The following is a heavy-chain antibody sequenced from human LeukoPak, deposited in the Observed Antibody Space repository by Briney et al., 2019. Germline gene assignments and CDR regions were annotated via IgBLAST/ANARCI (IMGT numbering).Heavy chain of an antibody. CDR2: IYYSGNT. V-gene: IGHV4-39*01. Sequence: TSETLSLTCTVSGGSISGSSYYWSWIRQPPGKGLEWIGNIYYSGNTYYNPSLRSRVTISVDTSKNQFSLKLSSVTAADTAVYYCARLGAYSGSGDYWGQGTLVTVSS. CDR1: GGSISGSSYY. CDR3: ARLGAYSGSGDY. D-gene: IGHD5-12*01. J-gene: IGHJ4*02.